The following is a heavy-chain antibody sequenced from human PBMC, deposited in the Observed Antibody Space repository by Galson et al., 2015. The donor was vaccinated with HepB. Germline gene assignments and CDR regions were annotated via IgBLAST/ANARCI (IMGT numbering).Heavy chain of an antibody. D-gene: IGHD6-13*01. Sequence: SVKVSCKASGYSFTTYGITWVRQAPGQGLEWLGCISTYNGDTKYTQKVQGRVTMTTDASTSTAYMELRSLRSDDTAVYYCAKGGMQQALNDALDIWGQGTKVTGSS. CDR3: AKGGMQQALNDALDI. V-gene: IGHV1-18*01. CDR1: GYSFTTYG. J-gene: IGHJ3*02. CDR2: ISTYNGDT.